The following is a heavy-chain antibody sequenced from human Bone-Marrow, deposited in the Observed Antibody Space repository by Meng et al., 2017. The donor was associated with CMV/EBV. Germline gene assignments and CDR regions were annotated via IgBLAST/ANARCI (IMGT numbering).Heavy chain of an antibody. D-gene: IGHD3-16*01. J-gene: IGHJ4*02. CDR2: ITSSGRTI. V-gene: IGHV3-48*03. CDR3: VQTLY. CDR1: GFTFSSYE. Sequence: GESLKISCAASGFTFSSYEMNWVRQAPGKGLEWLSYITSSGRTIYYADSAKGRFTISRDNAKNSLHLQMNNLRAEDTAIYYCVQTLYWGQGTLVTVSS.